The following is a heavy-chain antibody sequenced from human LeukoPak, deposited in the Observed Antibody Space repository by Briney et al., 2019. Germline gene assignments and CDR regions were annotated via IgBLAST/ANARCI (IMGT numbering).Heavy chain of an antibody. CDR2: INPNSGGT. CDR1: GGTFSSYA. Sequence: EASVKVSCKASGGTFSSYAISWVRQAPGQGLEWMGRINPNSGGTNYAQKFQGRVTMTRDTSINTAYMELSRLRSDDAAVYYCASHPTDCSGSFCYRRPGDYWGQGTPVTVSS. CDR3: ASHPTDCSGSFCYRRPGDY. J-gene: IGHJ4*02. D-gene: IGHD2-15*01. V-gene: IGHV1-2*06.